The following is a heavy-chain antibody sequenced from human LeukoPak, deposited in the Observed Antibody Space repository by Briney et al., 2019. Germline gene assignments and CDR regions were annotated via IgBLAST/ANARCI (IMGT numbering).Heavy chain of an antibody. J-gene: IGHJ4*02. CDR3: ARGPSRLVAVAAAGYDY. Sequence: SETLSLTCAVYGGSFSGYYWSWIRQPPGEGLEWIGEINHSGSTNYNPSLKSRVTISVDTSKNQFSLKLSSVTAADTAVYYCARGPSRLVAVAAAGYDYWGQGTLVTVSS. V-gene: IGHV4-34*01. D-gene: IGHD6-13*01. CDR2: INHSGST. CDR1: GGSFSGYY.